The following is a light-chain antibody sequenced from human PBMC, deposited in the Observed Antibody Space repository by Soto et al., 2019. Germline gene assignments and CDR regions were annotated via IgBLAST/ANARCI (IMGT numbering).Light chain of an antibody. CDR1: QNIDTW. CDR2: TAS. CDR3: QQYSDSSRA. V-gene: IGKV1-5*03. J-gene: IGKJ1*01. Sequence: DIQMTQSPSTLSASIGDRITISCRASQNIDTWLAWYQQRPGEAPKLLIYTASNLENGVPSRFSGSGSGTAFTLTISSLQPEDLATYYCQQYSDSSRAFGQGT.